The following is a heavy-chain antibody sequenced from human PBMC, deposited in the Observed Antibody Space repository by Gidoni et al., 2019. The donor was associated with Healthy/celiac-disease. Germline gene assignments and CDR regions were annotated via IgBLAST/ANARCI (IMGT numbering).Heavy chain of an antibody. V-gene: IGHV3-30*18. Sequence: VESGGGVVQPGRSLRLSCAASGFTFSSYGMHWVRQAPGKGLEWVAVISYDGSNKYYADSVKGRFTISRDNSKNTLFLQMNSLRAEDTAVYYCAKGLGKLLPRGFDYWGQGTLVTVSS. CDR1: GFTFSSYG. CDR2: ISYDGSNK. D-gene: IGHD2-15*01. J-gene: IGHJ4*02. CDR3: AKGLGKLLPRGFDY.